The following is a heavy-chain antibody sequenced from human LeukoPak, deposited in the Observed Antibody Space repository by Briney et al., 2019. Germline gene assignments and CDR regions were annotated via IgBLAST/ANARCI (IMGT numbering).Heavy chain of an antibody. J-gene: IGHJ4*02. CDR2: IYYSGST. Sequence: SETLSLTCTVSGGSISSSSYYWGWIRQPPGKGLEWIGSIYYSGSTYYNPSLKSRVTISVDTSKNQFSLKLGSVTAADTAVYYCARDNSRRHYDFWSGDYFDYWGQGTLVTVSS. D-gene: IGHD3-3*01. CDR3: ARDNSRRHYDFWSGDYFDY. V-gene: IGHV4-39*07. CDR1: GGSISSSSYY.